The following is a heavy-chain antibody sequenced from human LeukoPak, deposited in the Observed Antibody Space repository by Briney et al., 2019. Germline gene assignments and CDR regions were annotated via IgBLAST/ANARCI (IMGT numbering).Heavy chain of an antibody. Sequence: SETLSLTCTVSGGSISSYYWSWIRQPAGKALEWIGRIYASGSTNYNPSLKSRVTMSVDTSKNQFSLKLSSVTAADTAVYYCATPIFGVAPDVWGKGTTVTVSS. V-gene: IGHV4-4*07. D-gene: IGHD3-3*01. CDR1: GGSISSYY. J-gene: IGHJ6*04. CDR2: IYASGST. CDR3: ATPIFGVAPDV.